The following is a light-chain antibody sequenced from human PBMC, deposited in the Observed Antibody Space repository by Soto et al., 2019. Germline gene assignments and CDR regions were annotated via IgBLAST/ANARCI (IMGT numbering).Light chain of an antibody. CDR2: DAS. CDR1: QIISSW. V-gene: IGKV1-5*01. J-gene: IGKJ5*01. CDR3: QQYNSYCT. Sequence: DIQMTQSPPTLSASVGDRVTITCRASQIISSWLAWYQQKPGKAPKLLIYDASSLESGVPSRFSGSGSGTEFTLTISGLQPDDFATYYCQQYNSYCTFGQGTRLEIK.